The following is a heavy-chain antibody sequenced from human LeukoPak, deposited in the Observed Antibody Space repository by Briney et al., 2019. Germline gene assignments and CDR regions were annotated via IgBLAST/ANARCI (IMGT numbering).Heavy chain of an antibody. CDR1: GGSISSYY. J-gene: IGHJ4*02. V-gene: IGHV4-59*01. CDR2: IYYSGST. D-gene: IGHD3-10*01. Sequence: SETLSLTCTVSGGSISSYYWSWIRQPPGKGLEWIGYIYYSGSTNYNPSLKSRVTISVDTSKNQFSLKLSSVTAADTAVYYCARGSGSPSFRFDYWGQGTLVIVSS. CDR3: ARGSGSPSFRFDY.